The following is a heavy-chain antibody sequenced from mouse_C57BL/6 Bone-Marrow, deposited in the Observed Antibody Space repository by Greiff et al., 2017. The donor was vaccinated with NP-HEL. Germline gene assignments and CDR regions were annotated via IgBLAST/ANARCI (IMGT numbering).Heavy chain of an antibody. D-gene: IGHD1-1*01. CDR3: ARHSYYPYAIEY. CDR2: LYPGSGST. Sequence: QVQLQQPGAELVKPGASVTMSCKASGYTFTSYWITWVKQRPGQGLEWIGDLYPGSGSTNYNEKFKSKATLTVDTSSSTAYLQLSSLTSEDSAVYFCARHSYYPYAIEYWGKGTPVTVAS. J-gene: IGHJ4*01. CDR1: GYTFTSYW. V-gene: IGHV1-55*01.